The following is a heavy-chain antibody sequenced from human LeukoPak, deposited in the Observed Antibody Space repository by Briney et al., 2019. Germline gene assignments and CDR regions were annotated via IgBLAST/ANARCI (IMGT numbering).Heavy chain of an antibody. D-gene: IGHD3-3*01. CDR2: IKQDGSEK. V-gene: IGHV3-7*01. J-gene: IGHJ4*02. Sequence: GGSLRLSCAASGFTFSSYWMSWVRQAPGKGLEWVANIKQDGSEKYYVDSVKGRFTISRDNAKNSLYLQMNSLRAEDTAVYYCARERRSHILRFLDRPADYWGQGTLVTVSS. CDR3: ARERRSHILRFLDRPADY. CDR1: GFTFSSYW.